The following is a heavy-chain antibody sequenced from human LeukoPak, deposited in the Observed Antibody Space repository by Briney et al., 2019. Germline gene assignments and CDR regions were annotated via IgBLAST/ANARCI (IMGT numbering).Heavy chain of an antibody. Sequence: SETLSLTCAVYGGSFSGYYWSWIRQPPGKGLEWIGEINHSGSTNYNPSLKSRVTISVDTSKNQFSLKLSSVTAADTAVYYCARAQKGYCSSISCLKKAFDIWGQGTMVTVSS. J-gene: IGHJ3*02. V-gene: IGHV4-34*01. CDR2: INHSGST. CDR1: GGSFSGYY. CDR3: ARAQKGYCSSISCLKKAFDI. D-gene: IGHD2-2*01.